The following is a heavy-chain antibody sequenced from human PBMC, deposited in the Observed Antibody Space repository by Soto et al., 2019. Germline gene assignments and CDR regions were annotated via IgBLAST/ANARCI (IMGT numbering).Heavy chain of an antibody. J-gene: IGHJ4*02. CDR3: ARGGVEPFDY. CDR1: RINLRKHW. Sequence: AGGVLRPSFAASRINLRKHWMHWVRQAPGKGLVWVSRISDYGRVNYADSVEGRFTISRDDAKSELYLQMSSLRLEDTAVYYCARGGVEPFDYWGQGALVTVSS. V-gene: IGHV3-74*01. D-gene: IGHD3-3*01. CDR2: ISDYGRV.